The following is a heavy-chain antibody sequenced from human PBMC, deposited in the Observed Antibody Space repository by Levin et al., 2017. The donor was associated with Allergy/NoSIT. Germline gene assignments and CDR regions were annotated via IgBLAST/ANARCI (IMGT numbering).Heavy chain of an antibody. D-gene: IGHD3-3*01. Sequence: GESLKISCKASGYTFTSYAMNWVRQAPGQGLEWMGWINTNTGNPTYAQGFTGRFVFSLDTSVSTAYLQISSLKAEDTAVYYCARDLYDFWSGLARHFDYWGQGTLVTVSS. CDR3: ARDLYDFWSGLARHFDY. J-gene: IGHJ4*02. CDR1: GYTFTSYA. V-gene: IGHV7-4-1*02. CDR2: INTNTGNP.